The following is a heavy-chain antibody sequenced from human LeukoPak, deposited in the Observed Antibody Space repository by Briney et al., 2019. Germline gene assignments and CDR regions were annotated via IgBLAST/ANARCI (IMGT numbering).Heavy chain of an antibody. J-gene: IGHJ4*02. CDR2: IHNSGTT. V-gene: IGHV4-34*01. CDR1: GGPFSGYF. CDR3: ARRYYYNLGSFPFDF. Sequence: SETLSLTCAVSGGPFSGYFWSWIRQSSGKGLVWIGEIHNSGTTNYNPSLNSRVTISEDTSKNQFYLNLSSVTAADTAVYYCARRYYYNLGSFPFDFWGQGTLVTVSS. D-gene: IGHD3-10*01.